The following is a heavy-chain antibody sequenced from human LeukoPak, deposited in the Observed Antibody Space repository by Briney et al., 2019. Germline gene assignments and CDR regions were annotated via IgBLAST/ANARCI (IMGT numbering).Heavy chain of an antibody. J-gene: IGHJ3*02. Sequence: SETLSLTCTVSGGSISSYYWSWIRQPPGKGLECIGYIYNSGSTNYNPSLKSRVSISVDTSKNQFSLKLSSVTAADTAVYYCARSAVDAFDIWGQGTMVTVSS. CDR2: IYNSGST. V-gene: IGHV4-59*08. D-gene: IGHD6-25*01. CDR3: ARSAVDAFDI. CDR1: GGSISSYY.